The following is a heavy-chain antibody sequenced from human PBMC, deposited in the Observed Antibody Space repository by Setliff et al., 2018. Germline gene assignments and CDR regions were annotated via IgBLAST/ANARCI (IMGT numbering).Heavy chain of an antibody. Sequence: PGGSLRLSCVASGFIFSNYWMHWVRQAPGKGLEWVSAISGRGGSTYYADSVKGRFTISRGNSKNTLYLQMNSLRSEDTAVYYCARRVGSVGIQLPDYWGQGTLVTVSS. D-gene: IGHD5-18*01. CDR1: GFIFSNYW. CDR3: ARRVGSVGIQLPDY. V-gene: IGHV3-23*01. J-gene: IGHJ4*02. CDR2: ISGRGGST.